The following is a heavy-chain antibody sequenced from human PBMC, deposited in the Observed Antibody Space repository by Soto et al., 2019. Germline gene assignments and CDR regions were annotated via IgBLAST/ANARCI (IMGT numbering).Heavy chain of an antibody. V-gene: IGHV3-9*01. CDR2: ISWNSGSI. Sequence: GGSLRLSCAASGFTFDDYAMHWVRQAPGKGLEWVSGISWNSGSIGYADSVKGRFTISRDNAKNSLYLQMNSLRAEDTALYYCAKGFGLGESHNNWFDPWGQGTLVTVSS. CDR1: GFTFDDYA. J-gene: IGHJ5*02. D-gene: IGHD3-10*01. CDR3: AKGFGLGESHNNWFDP.